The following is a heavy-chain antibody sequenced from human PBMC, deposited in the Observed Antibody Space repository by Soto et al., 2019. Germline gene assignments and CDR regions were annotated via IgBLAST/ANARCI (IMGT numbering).Heavy chain of an antibody. V-gene: IGHV3-21*06. D-gene: IGHD3-9*01. J-gene: IGHJ4*02. CDR3: ARAPDILTGSEF. CDR1: GFIFSSYS. CDR2: ISSDSYYI. Sequence: PGGSLRLSCAASGFIFSSYSMNWVRQAPGKGLEWVSSISSDSYYIYYADSVKGRFTISRDNAKNLLFLQMNSLRGEDTAVYYCARAPDILTGSEFWGQGTLVTVSS.